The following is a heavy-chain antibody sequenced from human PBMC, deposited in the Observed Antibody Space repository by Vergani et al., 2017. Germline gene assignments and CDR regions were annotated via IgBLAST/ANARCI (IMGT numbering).Heavy chain of an antibody. J-gene: IGHJ3*02. CDR2: LSASDRRT. V-gene: IGHV3-23*01. CDR1: GFTFIMHA. D-gene: IGHD6-19*01. Sequence: EVQLLESGGDLVQPGGSLRLSCAASGFTFIMHAMSWVRQAPGKGLEWVSTLSASDRRTHYADSVKGRFTISRDISKNTLFLHMNSLPPEDTAVYYCAKVGRSEVAGTFGAFDIWGQGTMVTVSS. CDR3: AKVGRSEVAGTFGAFDI.